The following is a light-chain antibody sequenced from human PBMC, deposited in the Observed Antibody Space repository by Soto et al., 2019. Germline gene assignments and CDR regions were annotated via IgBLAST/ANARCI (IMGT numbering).Light chain of an antibody. V-gene: IGKV1-39*01. Sequence: DIQMTQSPSSLSASVGDRVTITCRASQSISSYLNWYQQKPGKAPKLLIYAASSLQSGVPSRFSGSGSGTDVTLTISSLQPEDFATYYCQQSDSTQFTFGPGTKVDIK. CDR2: AAS. CDR1: QSISSY. J-gene: IGKJ3*01. CDR3: QQSDSTQFT.